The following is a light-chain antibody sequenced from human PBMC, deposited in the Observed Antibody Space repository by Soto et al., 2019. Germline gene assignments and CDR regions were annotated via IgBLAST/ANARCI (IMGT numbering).Light chain of an antibody. CDR3: QQRSTWPLT. CDR2: DAS. Sequence: EIVVTQSPATLSLSPGERATLSCRASQSISSYLAWYRQKPGQAPRLLIYDASNRATGIPARFSGSGSGTDFTLTISSLEPEDFAVYYCQQRSTWPLTFGGGTKVEIK. CDR1: QSISSY. J-gene: IGKJ4*01. V-gene: IGKV3-11*01.